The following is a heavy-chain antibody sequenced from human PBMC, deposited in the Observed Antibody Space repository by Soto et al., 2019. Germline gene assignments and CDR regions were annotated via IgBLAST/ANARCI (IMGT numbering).Heavy chain of an antibody. D-gene: IGHD3-9*01. J-gene: IGHJ4*02. CDR2: IWYDGSNK. CDR3: ARDPPLDYDILTGYFVY. Sequence: QVQLVESGGGVVQPGRSLRLSCAASGFTFSSYGMHWVRQAPGKGLEWVAVIWYDGSNKYYADSVKGRFTISRDNSKNTLYLQMNSLRAEDTAVYYCARDPPLDYDILTGYFVYWGQGTLVTVSS. CDR1: GFTFSSYG. V-gene: IGHV3-33*01.